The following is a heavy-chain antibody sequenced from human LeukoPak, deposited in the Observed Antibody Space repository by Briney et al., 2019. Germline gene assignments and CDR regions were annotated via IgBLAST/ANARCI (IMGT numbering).Heavy chain of an antibody. Sequence: GGALRLSCADSGFSVSSFGMSGVRQAPGKRLECISPISVDGESAYYADSVKGRFIISRDNSKNTLYLQLSSLRAEDTAVYYCAQGYLSGWYPYWGLGSLVSVSS. J-gene: IGHJ4*02. D-gene: IGHD6-19*01. CDR2: ISVDGESA. CDR3: AQGYLSGWYPY. CDR1: GFSVSSFG. V-gene: IGHV3-23*01.